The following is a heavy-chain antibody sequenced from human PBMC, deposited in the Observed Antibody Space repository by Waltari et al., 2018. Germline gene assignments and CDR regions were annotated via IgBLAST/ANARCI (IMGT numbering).Heavy chain of an antibody. V-gene: IGHV3-23*01. CDR1: GFTFSSYA. CDR2: ISGSGGRR. Sequence: EVQLLESGGGLVQPGGSLRLSCAASGFTFSSYAMSWVRQAPGKGLELVSAISGSGGRRYYADSVKGRFTISRDNSKNTLYLQMNSLRAEDTAVYYCAKDLSYYDSSGYYLGAFDIWGQGTMVTVSS. J-gene: IGHJ3*02. D-gene: IGHD3-22*01. CDR3: AKDLSYYDSSGYYLGAFDI.